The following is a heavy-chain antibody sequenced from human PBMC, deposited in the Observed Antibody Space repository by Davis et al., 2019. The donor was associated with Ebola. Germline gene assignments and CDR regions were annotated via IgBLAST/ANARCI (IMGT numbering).Heavy chain of an antibody. J-gene: IGHJ4*02. Sequence: GESLKISCAASGFTFSTYAMHWVRQAPGKGLEWVAFIRYDGSDKYYADSVKGRFTISRDNSKNTLYLQMNSLRAEDTAVYYCAKDGGSYYPYYFDYWGQGTLVTVSS. CDR2: IRYDGSDK. CDR1: GFTFSTYA. V-gene: IGHV3-30*02. D-gene: IGHD1-26*01. CDR3: AKDGGSYYPYYFDY.